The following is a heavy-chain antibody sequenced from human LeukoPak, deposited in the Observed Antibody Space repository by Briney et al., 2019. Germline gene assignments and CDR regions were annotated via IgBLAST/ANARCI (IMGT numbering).Heavy chain of an antibody. CDR2: IKQDGSEK. CDR1: GFTFSSYW. CDR3: ARRGGKGYGSSTSCYRDHPDY. D-gene: IGHD2-2*01. J-gene: IGHJ4*02. Sequence: GGSLRLSCAASGFTFSSYWMSWVRQAPGKGLEWVANIKQDGSEKYYVDSVKGRFTISRDNAKNTLYLQMNSLRAEDTAVYYCARRGGKGYGSSTSCYRDHPDYWGQGNLVTVSS. V-gene: IGHV3-7*05.